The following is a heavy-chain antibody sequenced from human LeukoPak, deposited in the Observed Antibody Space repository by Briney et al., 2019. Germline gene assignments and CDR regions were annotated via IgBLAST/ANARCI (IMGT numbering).Heavy chain of an antibody. Sequence: PGGSLRLSCAASGFTFSSYSMNWVRQAPGKGLEWVSSISSSSGYIYYADSVKGRFTVSRDNAKNSLYLQMNSLRAEDTAVYYCARVTWSSSSCFEYWGQGTLVTVSS. V-gene: IGHV3-21*01. CDR3: ARVTWSSSSCFEY. J-gene: IGHJ4*02. CDR2: ISSSSGYI. CDR1: GFTFSSYS. D-gene: IGHD6-13*01.